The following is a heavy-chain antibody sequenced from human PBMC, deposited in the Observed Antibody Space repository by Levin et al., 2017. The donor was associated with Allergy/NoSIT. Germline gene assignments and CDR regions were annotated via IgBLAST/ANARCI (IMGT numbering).Heavy chain of an antibody. Sequence: SETLSLTCTVSGASVSSGSYYWSWIRQPPGTGLEWIGYIYYSGSTNYNPSLKSRVTISIATSKNQFSLKLSSVTAADTAVYYCARGGYCSSASCYAPTGHWGQGTLVTVSS. V-gene: IGHV4-61*01. CDR1: GASVSSGSYY. CDR3: ARGGYCSSASCYAPTGH. J-gene: IGHJ4*02. D-gene: IGHD2-2*03. CDR2: IYYSGST.